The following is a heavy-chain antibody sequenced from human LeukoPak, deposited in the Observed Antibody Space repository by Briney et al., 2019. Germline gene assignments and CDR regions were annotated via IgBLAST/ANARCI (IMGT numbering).Heavy chain of an antibody. V-gene: IGHV3-30*03. D-gene: IGHD3/OR15-3a*01. CDR3: ARDLNLGTSDSY. CDR1: GFSFSNYA. J-gene: IGHJ4*02. Sequence: GGSLRLSCAASGFSFSNYAMSWVRQAPGKGLEWVAMISFDGTNKHYADSVKGRFTISRDNSKDTLSLEMNNLRPEDTAVYYCARDLNLGTSDSYWGQGTLVTVSS. CDR2: ISFDGTNK.